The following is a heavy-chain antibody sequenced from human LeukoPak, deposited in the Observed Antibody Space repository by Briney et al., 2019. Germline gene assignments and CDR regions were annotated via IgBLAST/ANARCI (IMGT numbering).Heavy chain of an antibody. J-gene: IGHJ3*02. D-gene: IGHD3-22*01. CDR2: INHSGST. Sequence: SETLSFTCAVYGGSFSGFYWSWIRQPPGKGLEWIGEINHSGSTNYNPSLKSRVTMSVDTSKNQFSLRLSSVTAADTAVYYCATTGTYYDNSGYPDALDIWGQGTMVTVSS. V-gene: IGHV4-34*01. CDR3: ATTGTYYDNSGYPDALDI. CDR1: GGSFSGFY.